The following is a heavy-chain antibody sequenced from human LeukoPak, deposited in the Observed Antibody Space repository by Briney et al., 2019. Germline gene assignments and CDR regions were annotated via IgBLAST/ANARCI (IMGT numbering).Heavy chain of an antibody. Sequence: SETLSLTCTVSGGSISSYYWSWIRQPPGKGLEWIGYIYFSGSTNYNPSLKSRVTILVDTSKNQFSLKLSSVTAADTAVYYCARGGDCSGGSCSLAVFDYWGQGTLVTVSS. CDR1: GGSISSYY. D-gene: IGHD2-15*01. J-gene: IGHJ4*02. CDR2: IYFSGST. CDR3: ARGGDCSGGSCSLAVFDY. V-gene: IGHV4-59*01.